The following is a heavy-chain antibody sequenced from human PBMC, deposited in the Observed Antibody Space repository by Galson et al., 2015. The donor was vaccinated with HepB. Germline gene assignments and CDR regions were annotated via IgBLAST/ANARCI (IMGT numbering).Heavy chain of an antibody. D-gene: IGHD3-10*01. Sequence: SVKVSCKASGYTFRSNAIHWVRQGPGQRLEWMGWINVANGATRYSQNLQDRVTITRDTPASTVYMEMNSLTSEDTAVYYCTRLVIPPDGITNYFDPWGPGTVVTVSS. J-gene: IGHJ5*02. V-gene: IGHV1-3*01. CDR1: GYTFRSNA. CDR2: INVANGAT. CDR3: TRLVIPPDGITNYFDP.